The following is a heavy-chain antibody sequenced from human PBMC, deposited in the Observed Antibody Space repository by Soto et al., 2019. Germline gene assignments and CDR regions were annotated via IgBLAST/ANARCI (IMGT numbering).Heavy chain of an antibody. CDR3: ARVATLRGVIIKSGWFDP. D-gene: IGHD3-10*01. CDR1: GYIFTSYG. Sequence: ASVKVSCKASGYIFTSYGISWVRQAPGQGLEWMGWISTYNGNTNYAQNLQGRVTMTTDTSTSTAYMELRSLRSDDTAVYYCARVATLRGVIIKSGWFDPWGQGTLVTVSS. CDR2: ISTYNGNT. J-gene: IGHJ5*02. V-gene: IGHV1-18*01.